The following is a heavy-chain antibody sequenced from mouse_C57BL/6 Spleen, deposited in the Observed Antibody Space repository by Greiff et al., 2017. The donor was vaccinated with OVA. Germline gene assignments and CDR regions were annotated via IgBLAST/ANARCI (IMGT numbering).Heavy chain of an antibody. CDR1: GYTFTDYE. Sequence: QVQLQQSGAELVRPGASVTLSCKASGYTFTDYEMHWVKQTPVHGLEWIGAIDPETGGTAYNQKFKGKAILTADKSSSTAYMELRSLTSEDSAVYYCTRLGYYGSSDGWYFDVWGTGTTVTVSS. CDR2: IDPETGGT. D-gene: IGHD1-1*01. V-gene: IGHV1-15*01. J-gene: IGHJ1*03. CDR3: TRLGYYGSSDGWYFDV.